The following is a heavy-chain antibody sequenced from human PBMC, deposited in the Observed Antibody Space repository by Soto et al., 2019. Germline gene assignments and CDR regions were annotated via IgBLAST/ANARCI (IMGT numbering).Heavy chain of an antibody. J-gene: IGHJ4*02. V-gene: IGHV1-3*05. CDR1: GYTFTGYA. CDR2: INAGNGNT. D-gene: IGHD6-19*01. CDR3: ARAVAVPADFGY. Sequence: QVQLVQSGAEEKKPGASVKVSCKASGYTFTGYAMHWVRQAPGQRLEWMGWINAGNGNTKYSQKFQGRVTITRDTSASTAYRELSSSRSEDTAVYYCARAVAVPADFGYWGQGTLVTVSS.